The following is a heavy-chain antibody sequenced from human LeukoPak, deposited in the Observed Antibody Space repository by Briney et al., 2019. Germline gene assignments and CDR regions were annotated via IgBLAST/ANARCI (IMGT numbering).Heavy chain of an antibody. CDR1: RGSISSPNYY. Sequence: SETLSLTCSVSRGSISSPNYYWGWVRQSPGKGLEWIGNIFYSGTTYYNPSPPSLKSRVTILVDTSKNQFSLRLRSVTAADTAVYYCASLRKRGGAFDLWGQGKVVTVSS. CDR2: IFYSGTT. V-gene: IGHV4-39*07. CDR3: ASLRKRGGAFDL. J-gene: IGHJ3*01.